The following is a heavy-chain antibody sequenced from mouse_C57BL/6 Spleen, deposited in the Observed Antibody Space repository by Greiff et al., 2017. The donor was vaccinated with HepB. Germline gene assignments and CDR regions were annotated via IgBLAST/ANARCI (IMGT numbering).Heavy chain of an antibody. V-gene: IGHV14-3*01. Sequence: EVQLQQSVAELVRPGASVKLSCTASGFNIKNTYMHWVKQRPEQGLEWIGRIDPANGNTKYAPKFPGQAPITADTSSNTAYLPLSSLTSEDPAISYCAPPYDPLAYGGQGTLVTVCA. CDR1: GFNIKNTY. CDR2: IDPANGNT. CDR3: APPYDPLAY. J-gene: IGHJ3*01. D-gene: IGHD2-3*01.